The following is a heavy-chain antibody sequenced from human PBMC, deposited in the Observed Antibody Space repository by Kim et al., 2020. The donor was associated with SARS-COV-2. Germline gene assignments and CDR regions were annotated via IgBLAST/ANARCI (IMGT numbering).Heavy chain of an antibody. CDR2: VSSSSNSI. Sequence: GGSLRLSCEGSGFTFSSYTMNWVRQAPGRGLEWISSVSSSSNSISYADSVKGRFAISRDDAQKSLYLQMNNLGADDTAVYYCARGRGTYYFDSWGQGSL. V-gene: IGHV3-48*04. J-gene: IGHJ4*02. CDR1: GFTFSSYT. CDR3: ARGRGTYYFDS.